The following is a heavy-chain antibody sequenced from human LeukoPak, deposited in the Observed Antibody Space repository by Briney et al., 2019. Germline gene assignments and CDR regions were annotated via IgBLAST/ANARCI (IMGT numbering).Heavy chain of an antibody. Sequence: ASVKVSCKASGFTFSNYDINWVRQAPGQGLEWMGWISAYNGNTNYAQKLQGRVTMTTDTSTSTAYMELRSLRSDDTAVYYCARGITIFGVASARFDPWGQGTLVTVSS. CDR2: ISAYNGNT. CDR3: ARGITIFGVASARFDP. J-gene: IGHJ5*02. D-gene: IGHD3-3*01. CDR1: GFTFSNYD. V-gene: IGHV1-18*01.